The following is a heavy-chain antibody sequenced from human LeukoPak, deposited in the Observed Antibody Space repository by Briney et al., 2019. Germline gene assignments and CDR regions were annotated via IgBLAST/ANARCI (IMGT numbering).Heavy chain of an antibody. Sequence: GGSLRLSCAASRFTFSSYATSWVRQAPGKGLEWVSAISGSGGRTYYADSVKGRFTISRDNSKNTLYLQMNSLRAEDTAVYYCAKNTAMVLEPIDYWGQGTLVTVSS. V-gene: IGHV3-23*01. CDR1: RFTFSSYA. CDR3: AKNTAMVLEPIDY. D-gene: IGHD5-18*01. J-gene: IGHJ4*02. CDR2: ISGSGGRT.